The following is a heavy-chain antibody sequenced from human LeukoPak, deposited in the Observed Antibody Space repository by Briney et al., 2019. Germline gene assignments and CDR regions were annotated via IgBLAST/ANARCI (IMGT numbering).Heavy chain of an antibody. V-gene: IGHV3-11*04. CDR1: GFTFSDYY. J-gene: IGHJ6*03. D-gene: IGHD1-26*01. CDR3: AKGKGSGSDLFYSYYYMDV. Sequence: GGSLILSCAASGFTFSDYYMSWIRQAPGKGLEWVSYISSSGSTIYYADSVKGRFTISRDNAKNSLYLQMNSLRAEDTAVYYCAKGKGSGSDLFYSYYYMDVWGKGTTVTVS. CDR2: ISSSGSTI.